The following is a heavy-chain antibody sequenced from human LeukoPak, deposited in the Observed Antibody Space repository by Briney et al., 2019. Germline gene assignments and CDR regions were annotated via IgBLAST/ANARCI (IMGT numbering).Heavy chain of an antibody. V-gene: IGHV4-39*01. CDR3: ARKDYGDFYFDY. CDR2: IYYSGST. CDR1: GGSIRSSSYY. J-gene: IGHJ4*02. D-gene: IGHD4-17*01. Sequence: SETLSLTCSVSGGSIRSSSYYWDWIRQPPGKGPKWFGSIYYSGSTYYNPSLKSRVTISVDTSKNQFSLKLSSVTAADTAVYYCARKDYGDFYFDYWAREPWSPSPQ.